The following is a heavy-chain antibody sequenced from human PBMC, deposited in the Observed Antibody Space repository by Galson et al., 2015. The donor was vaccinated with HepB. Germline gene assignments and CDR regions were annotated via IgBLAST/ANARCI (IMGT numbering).Heavy chain of an antibody. CDR1: GYTFTGYY. D-gene: IGHD6-13*01. CDR3: ARAAAAVDAFDI. CDR2: INPNSGGT. J-gene: IGHJ3*02. Sequence: SVKVSCKASGYTFTGYYMHWVRQAPGQGLEWMGWINPNSGGTNYAQKFQGRVTMTRDTSISTAYMELSRLRSDDTAVYYCARAAAAVDAFDIWGQGTMVTVSS. V-gene: IGHV1-2*02.